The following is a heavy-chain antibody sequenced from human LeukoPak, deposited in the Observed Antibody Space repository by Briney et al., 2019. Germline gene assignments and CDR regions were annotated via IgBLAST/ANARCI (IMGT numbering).Heavy chain of an antibody. J-gene: IGHJ4*02. CDR1: GGSISNYY. V-gene: IGHV4-4*07. CDR2: IYTSGST. CDR3: ARALYCSSTSCYTGFDS. D-gene: IGHD2-2*02. Sequence: PSETLSLTCTVSGGSISNYYWSWIRQPAGKGLEWIGRIYTSGSTNYNPSLKSRVTMSVDTSKNQFSLKLSSVTAADTAVYYCARALYCSSTSCYTGFDSWGQGTLVTVSS.